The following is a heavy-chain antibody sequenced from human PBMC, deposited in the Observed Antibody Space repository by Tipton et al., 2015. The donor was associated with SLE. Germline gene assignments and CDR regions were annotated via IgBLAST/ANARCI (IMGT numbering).Heavy chain of an antibody. D-gene: IGHD3-3*01. CDR2: VYSSGTT. J-gene: IGHJ4*02. CDR1: GSIGSSNYY. CDR3: ASSPGVTLFRVVTYFDL. V-gene: IGHV4-39*07. Sequence: GSIGSSNYYWGWIRQSPGKGLEWIGSVYSSGTTLYNESLKSRVTISTDTSKNEFSLKLTSVTAADTAVYYCASSPGVTLFRVVTYFDLWGQGILVTVSS.